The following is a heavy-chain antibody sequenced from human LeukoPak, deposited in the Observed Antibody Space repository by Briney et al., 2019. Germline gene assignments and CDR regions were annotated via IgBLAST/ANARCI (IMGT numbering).Heavy chain of an antibody. CDR1: GGSISSYY. Sequence: SETLSHTCTVSGGSISSYYWSWIRQPAGKGLEWIGRIYTSGSTNYNPSLKSRVTMSVDTSKNQFSLKLSSVTAADTAVYYCARDRSTSSGSYYHLFDYWGQGTLVTVSS. J-gene: IGHJ4*02. D-gene: IGHD3-10*01. V-gene: IGHV4-4*07. CDR3: ARDRSTSSGSYYHLFDY. CDR2: IYTSGST.